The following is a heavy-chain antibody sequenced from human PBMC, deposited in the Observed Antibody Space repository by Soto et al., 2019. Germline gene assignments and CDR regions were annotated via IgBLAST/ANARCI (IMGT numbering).Heavy chain of an antibody. D-gene: IGHD6-13*01. CDR1: GFTFSSYA. Sequence: GGSLRLSCAASGFTFSSYAMSWVRQAPGKGLEWVSAISGSGGSTYYADSVKGRFTISRDNSKNTLYLQMNSLRAEDTAVYYCAKVRCIITRRQPSWSHLCGKAPFGTVSS. CDR3: AKVRCIITRRQPSWSHL. CDR2: ISGSGGST. J-gene: IGHJ5*02. V-gene: IGHV3-23*01.